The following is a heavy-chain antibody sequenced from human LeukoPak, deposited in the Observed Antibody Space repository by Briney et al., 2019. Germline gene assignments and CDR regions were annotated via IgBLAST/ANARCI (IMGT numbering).Heavy chain of an antibody. CDR2: IYSGGST. Sequence: PAGSLPLSSAASGFTVSSNYMSWVRQAPGKGLEWVSVIYSGGSTYYADSVKGRFTISRDISKNILYLQMNSLRAEDTAVYYCARGPPSRDGYRTVGFDPWGQRPLGTVSS. J-gene: IGHJ5*02. CDR3: ARGPPSRDGYRTVGFDP. V-gene: IGHV3-66*01. CDR1: GFTVSSNY. D-gene: IGHD5-24*01.